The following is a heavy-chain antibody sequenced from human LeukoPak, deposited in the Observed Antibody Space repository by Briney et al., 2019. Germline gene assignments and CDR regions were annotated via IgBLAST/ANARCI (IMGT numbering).Heavy chain of an antibody. CDR3: VKGRSSNILAAGNY. V-gene: IGHV3-9*01. J-gene: IGHJ4*02. D-gene: IGHD6-13*01. CDR1: GFTFDDYA. Sequence: PGGSLTLSCVGSGFTFDDYAMHWVRKAPGRGLEWVSGINWNGTTKFYADSVKGRFTVSRDNAEKSLYLQLHSLRDEDTAFYYCVKGRSSNILAAGNYWGQGTLVIVFS. CDR2: INWNGTTK.